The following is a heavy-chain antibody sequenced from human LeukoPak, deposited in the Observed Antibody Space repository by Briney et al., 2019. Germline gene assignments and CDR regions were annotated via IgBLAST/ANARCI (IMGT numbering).Heavy chain of an antibody. V-gene: IGHV3-53*01. D-gene: IGHD6-13*01. Sequence: GGSLRLSCAAPALTVRSKYMGWVRQAPRKGMESVSVIHSGGNTYYADSVKGRFTISRDNSRNTMDLQMNSLRAEDTAVYYCARCDSSRWNGIDYWGQGTLVTVSS. CDR3: ARCDSSRWNGIDY. CDR2: IHSGGNT. CDR1: ALTVRSKY. J-gene: IGHJ4*02.